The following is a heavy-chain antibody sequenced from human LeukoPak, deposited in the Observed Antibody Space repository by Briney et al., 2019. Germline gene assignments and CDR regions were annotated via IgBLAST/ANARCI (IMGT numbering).Heavy chain of an antibody. J-gene: IGHJ4*02. Sequence: GGSLRLSCAASGFTFSSYAMSWVRQAPGKGLEWVSAISGSGGSTYYADSVKGRFTISRDNSKNTLYLQMNSLRAEDTAVYYCARGFFYYYGSGSYYFDYWGQGTLVTVSS. CDR2: ISGSGGST. CDR3: ARGFFYYYGSGSYYFDY. D-gene: IGHD3-10*01. CDR1: GFTFSSYA. V-gene: IGHV3-23*01.